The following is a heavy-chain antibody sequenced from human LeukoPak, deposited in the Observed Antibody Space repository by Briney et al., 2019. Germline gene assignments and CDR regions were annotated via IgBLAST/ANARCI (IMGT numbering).Heavy chain of an antibody. Sequence: GGSLRLSCAASGFTFSSYWMHWVRQAPGKGLVWVSRINSDGSSTSYADSVKGRFTISRDNAKNTLYLQMNSLRAEDTAVYYCARVKDYYDSSGYYLYRGQGTLVTVSS. V-gene: IGHV3-74*01. CDR1: GFTFSSYW. J-gene: IGHJ4*02. D-gene: IGHD3-22*01. CDR2: INSDGSST. CDR3: ARVKDYYDSSGYYLY.